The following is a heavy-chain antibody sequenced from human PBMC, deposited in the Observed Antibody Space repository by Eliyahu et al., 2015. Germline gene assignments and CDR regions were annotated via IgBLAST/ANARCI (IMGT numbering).Heavy chain of an antibody. D-gene: IGHD3-10*01. CDR1: GFTFDSYF. CDR3: ARENGDQAFDF. CDR2: LSGGGDHV. J-gene: IGHJ3*01. Sequence: EVQLVESGGGLVKPGGSLRLSCAASGFTFDSYFINWVRQAPGKGLEWVSSLSGGGDHVYYADSLRGRFTISRDNARNSLYLQMDSLRAEDTAVYYCARENGDQAFDFWGQGTMVTV. V-gene: IGHV3-21*01.